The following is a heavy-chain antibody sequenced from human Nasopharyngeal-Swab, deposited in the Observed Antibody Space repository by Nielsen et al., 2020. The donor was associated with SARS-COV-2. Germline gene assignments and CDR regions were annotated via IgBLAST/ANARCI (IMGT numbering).Heavy chain of an antibody. Sequence: WIGQPPGKGLEWIGYIYYSGSTNYNPSLKSRVTISVDTSKNQFSLKPSSVTAADTAVYYCASMRPRYYYCMDVWGQGTPVTVSS. CDR3: ASMRPRYYYCMDV. CDR2: IYYSGST. V-gene: IGHV4-59*01. D-gene: IGHD3-16*01. J-gene: IGHJ6*02.